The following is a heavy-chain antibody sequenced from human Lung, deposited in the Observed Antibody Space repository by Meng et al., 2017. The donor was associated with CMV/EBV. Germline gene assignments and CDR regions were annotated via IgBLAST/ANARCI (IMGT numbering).Heavy chain of an antibody. J-gene: IGHJ4*02. D-gene: IGHD1-26*01. CDR1: GYTFTNYG. CDR3: ARVEVGITSGDY. CDR2: ISAYNGNT. Sequence: QATLVQAGGEGKKPGASLKFSCKASGYTFTNYGITWVRQAPGQGLEWMGWISAYNGNTNYAQTLQGRVTMTTDTSTSTAYMELRSLRSDDTAVYYCARVEVGITSGDYWGQGTLVTVSS. V-gene: IGHV1-18*01.